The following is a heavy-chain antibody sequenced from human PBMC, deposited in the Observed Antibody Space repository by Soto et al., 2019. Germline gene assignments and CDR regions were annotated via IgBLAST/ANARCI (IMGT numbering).Heavy chain of an antibody. V-gene: IGHV1-18*04. CDR2: ISAYTGNT. CDR1: GYTFTSYG. J-gene: IGHJ4*02. D-gene: IGHD6-19*01. CDR3: ASWVAVAGRGYFDY. Sequence: ASVKVSCKASGYTFTSYGISWVRQAPGQGLEWMGWISAYTGNTNYAQKLQGRVTMTTDTSTSTAYMELRSLRSDDTAVYYCASWVAVAGRGYFDYWGQGTLVTVSS.